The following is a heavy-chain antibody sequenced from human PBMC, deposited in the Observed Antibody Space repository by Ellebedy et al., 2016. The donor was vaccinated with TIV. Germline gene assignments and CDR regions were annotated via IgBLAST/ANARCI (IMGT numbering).Heavy chain of an antibody. V-gene: IGHV3-33*01. J-gene: IGHJ6*02. CDR2: IWYDGSNK. CDR3: AREPMVRGVIRRRYAMDV. CDR1: EFTFSSCG. D-gene: IGHD3-10*01. Sequence: GGSLRLSXAASEFTFSSCGMHWVRQAPGKGLEWVAVIWYDGSNKYYADSVKGRFTISRDNSKNTLYLQMNSLRAEDTAVYYCAREPMVRGVIRRRYAMDVWGQGTTVTVSS.